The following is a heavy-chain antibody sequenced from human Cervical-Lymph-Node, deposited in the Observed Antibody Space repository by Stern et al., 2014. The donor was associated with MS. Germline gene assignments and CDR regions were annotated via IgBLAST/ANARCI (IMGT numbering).Heavy chain of an antibody. Sequence: EVQLVESGAEVKKPGESLKISCKGSGYSFTSYWIGWVRQMPGKGLEWMGILYPGDSDTRYSPSFQGQVTISADKSISTAYLQWSSLKASDTAMYYCARPWGFGELRDAFDIWGQGTMVTVSS. CDR3: ARPWGFGELRDAFDI. J-gene: IGHJ3*02. CDR1: GYSFTSYW. D-gene: IGHD3-10*01. CDR2: LYPGDSDT. V-gene: IGHV5-51*01.